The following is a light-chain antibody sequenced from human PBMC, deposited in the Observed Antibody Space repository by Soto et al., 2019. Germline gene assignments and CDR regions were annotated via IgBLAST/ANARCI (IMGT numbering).Light chain of an antibody. J-gene: IGKJ5*01. V-gene: IGKV3-20*01. Sequence: ETVLTEIACTVSASPEARASLSCRAYQSISNNYLAWYQQRPGQAPRLLIYGASNRATDIPDRFSGSGSGTEFTLTISSLQPEDFATYYCQQHGQWPITFGQGTRLEIK. CDR2: GAS. CDR1: QSISNNY. CDR3: QQHGQWPIT.